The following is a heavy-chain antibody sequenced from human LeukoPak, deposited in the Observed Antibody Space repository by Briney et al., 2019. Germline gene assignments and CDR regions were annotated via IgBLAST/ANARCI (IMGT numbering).Heavy chain of an antibody. V-gene: IGHV4-61*01. CDR2: IYYTGST. CDR1: DGSFTSRSYS. CDR3: ARVGAPSWGYGDYGVFDI. Sequence: SETLSLTCAVSDGSFTSRSYSWSWIRQPPGKGLEWIGCIYYTGSTNYNPSLKSRITISLDTSKNQFSLKLSSVTAADTAVYYCARVGAPSWGYGDYGVFDIWGQGTMVTVSS. D-gene: IGHD4-17*01. J-gene: IGHJ3*02.